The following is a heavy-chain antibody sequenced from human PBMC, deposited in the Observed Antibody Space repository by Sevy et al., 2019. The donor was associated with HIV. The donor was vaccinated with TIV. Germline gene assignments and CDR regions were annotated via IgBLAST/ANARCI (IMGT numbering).Heavy chain of an antibody. J-gene: IGHJ3*02. CDR1: GYSISSDDY. CDR3: ARTLRGNFETRATAFNI. D-gene: IGHD1-7*01. CDR2: IYHSGNT. V-gene: IGHV4-38-2*01. Sequence: SETLSLTCAVSGYSISSDDYWVWIRQPPGKGLEWSGNIYHSGNTYYNPSLKSRVTMSLDTSMNQFSLSLTSVTAADTAVYYCARTLRGNFETRATAFNIWGQGTMVTVSS.